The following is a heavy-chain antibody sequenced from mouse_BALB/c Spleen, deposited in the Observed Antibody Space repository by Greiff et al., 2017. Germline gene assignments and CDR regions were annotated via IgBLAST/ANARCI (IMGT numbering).Heavy chain of an antibody. Sequence: DVKLVESGGGLVKPGGSLKLSCAASGFTFSDYYMYWVRQTPEKRLEWVATISDGGSYTYYPDSVKGRFTISRDNAKNNLYLQMSSLKSEDTAMYYCARDPYGSAMDYWGQGTSVTVSS. CDR3: ARDPYGSAMDY. V-gene: IGHV5-4*02. CDR1: GFTFSDYY. J-gene: IGHJ4*01. CDR2: ISDGGSYT. D-gene: IGHD1-1*01.